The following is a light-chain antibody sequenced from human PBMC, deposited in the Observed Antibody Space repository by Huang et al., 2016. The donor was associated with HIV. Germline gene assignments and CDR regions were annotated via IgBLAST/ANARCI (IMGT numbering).Light chain of an antibody. Sequence: EILLTQSPATLSVSPGERVTLSCRASQSIRNNLAWYKQKPGQAHRRLISCASTRATAVPARFSGSASGTEFTITISSLQSEEFAVYYCQQYHNWPPYTFGQGTKLEI. CDR3: QQYHNWPPYT. V-gene: IGKV3-15*01. CDR2: CAS. J-gene: IGKJ2*01. CDR1: QSIRNN.